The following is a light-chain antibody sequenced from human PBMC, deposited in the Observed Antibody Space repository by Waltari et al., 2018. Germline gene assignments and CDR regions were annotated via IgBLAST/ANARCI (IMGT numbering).Light chain of an antibody. J-gene: IGKJ4*01. CDR1: QTISGSW. CDR2: GVS. CDR3: RQYDCASVT. Sequence: IALTQSPGTLSLSPGERATLCCRASQTISGSWLTWYQRKPGQAPMLLIYGVSSRATGIPVRFSGSGTETDFTFIISRLELEDSAVYCCRQYDCASVTFCGGTKVEVK. V-gene: IGKV3-20*01.